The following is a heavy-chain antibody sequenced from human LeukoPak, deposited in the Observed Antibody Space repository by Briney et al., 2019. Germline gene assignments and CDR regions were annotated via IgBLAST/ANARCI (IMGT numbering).Heavy chain of an antibody. CDR3: ARGWRYSGYKFDP. Sequence: GASVKVSCKASGYTFTSYGISWVRQAPGQGLEWMGWISAYNGNTNYAQKLQGRVTMTRDTSISTAYMELSRLRSDDTAVYYCARGWRYSGYKFDPWGQGTLVTVSS. CDR1: GYTFTSYG. D-gene: IGHD5-12*01. CDR2: ISAYNGNT. J-gene: IGHJ5*02. V-gene: IGHV1-18*01.